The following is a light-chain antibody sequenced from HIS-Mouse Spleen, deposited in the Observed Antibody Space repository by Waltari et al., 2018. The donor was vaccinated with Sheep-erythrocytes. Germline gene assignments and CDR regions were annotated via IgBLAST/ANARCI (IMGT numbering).Light chain of an antibody. CDR1: SSNIGAGYD. CDR2: GNS. V-gene: IGLV1-40*01. J-gene: IGLJ3*02. CDR3: QSYDSSLSGWV. Sequence: QSALTQPASVSGSPGQSITISCTGSSSNIGAGYDVHWYQQLPGTAPKLLIYGNSNRPSGVPDRFSGSNSGTSASLAITGLQAEDEADYYCQSYDSSLSGWVFGGGTKLTVL.